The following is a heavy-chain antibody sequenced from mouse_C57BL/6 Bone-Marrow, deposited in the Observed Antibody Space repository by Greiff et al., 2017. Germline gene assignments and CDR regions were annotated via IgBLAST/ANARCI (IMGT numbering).Heavy chain of an antibody. CDR2: IRNKANGYTT. D-gene: IGHD1-1*01. CDR3: ARYYYGSSYVFFDY. J-gene: IGHJ2*01. CDR1: GFTFTDYY. Sequence: EVQLQESGGGLVQPGGSLSLSCAASGFTFTDYYMSWVRQPPGKALEWLGFIRNKANGYTTEYSASVKGRFTISRDNSQSILYLQMNALRAEDSATYYCARYYYGSSYVFFDYWGQGTTLTVSS. V-gene: IGHV7-3*01.